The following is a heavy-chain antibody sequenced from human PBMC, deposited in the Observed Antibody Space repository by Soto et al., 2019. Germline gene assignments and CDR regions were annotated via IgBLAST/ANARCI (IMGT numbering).Heavy chain of an antibody. D-gene: IGHD1-26*01. CDR3: ARAPGRATVSYWYFDV. CDR2: INTGHGNT. J-gene: IGHJ2*01. V-gene: IGHV1-3*04. Sequence: QVQLVQSGAEVKKPGASVKVSCTASGYTFTDCSIHWVRQAPGQGLEWMGWINTGHGNTQYSLKFQDRVTITRESSATTAYMELSSLTSEDTAVYYCARAPGRATVSYWYFDVWGRGTLVTVSS. CDR1: GYTFTDCS.